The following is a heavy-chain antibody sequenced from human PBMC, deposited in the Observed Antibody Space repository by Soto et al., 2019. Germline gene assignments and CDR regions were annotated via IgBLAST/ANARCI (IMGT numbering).Heavy chain of an antibody. CDR1: EFTLTSSS. V-gene: IGHV1-58*01. CDR3: ATSSGSYYNAFDY. Sequence: FSCKASEFTLTSSSVQWVRQARGQRLEWIGWIVVGSGNTNYAQKFQERVTITRDMSTSTAYMELSSLRSEDTAVYYCATSSGSYYNAFDYWCKGTRVIFSS. D-gene: IGHD3-10*01. CDR2: IVVGSGNT. J-gene: IGHJ4*02.